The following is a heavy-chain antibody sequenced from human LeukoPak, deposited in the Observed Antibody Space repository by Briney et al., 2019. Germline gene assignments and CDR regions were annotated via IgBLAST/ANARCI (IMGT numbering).Heavy chain of an antibody. D-gene: IGHD3-16*01. J-gene: IGHJ4*02. V-gene: IGHV3-13*01. CDR2: LGSAGDT. CDR3: VRGRRSYGFDH. CDR1: GFNFNNYD. Sequence: GGSLRLSCAASGFNFNNYDMHWVRQVPGKGLEWVSALGSAGDTYYPDSVRGRFTISKETAKNSLYLQMTSLRDEDTAVYYCVRGRRSYGFDHWGQGTLVTVSS.